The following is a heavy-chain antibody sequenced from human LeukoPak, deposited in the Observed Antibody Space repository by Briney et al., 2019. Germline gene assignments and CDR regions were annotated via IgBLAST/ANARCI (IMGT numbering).Heavy chain of an antibody. CDR2: ISYDGSNK. D-gene: IGHD3-9*01. CDR3: AKGRYFDWSKGIDY. V-gene: IGHV3-30*18. CDR1: GFTFSSYG. Sequence: GGSLRLSWAASGFTFSSYGMHWVRQAPGKGLEWVAVISYDGSNKYYADSVKGRFTISRDNSKNTLYLQMNSLRAEDTAVYYCAKGRYFDWSKGIDYWGQGTLVTVSS. J-gene: IGHJ4*02.